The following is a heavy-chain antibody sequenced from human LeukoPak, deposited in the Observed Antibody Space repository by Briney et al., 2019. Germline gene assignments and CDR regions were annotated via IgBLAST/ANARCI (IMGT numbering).Heavy chain of an antibody. J-gene: IGHJ4*02. D-gene: IGHD3-10*01. CDR1: GFTVGGAW. CDR3: TTEYSGSHEN. CDR2: IKSKTNGGTI. V-gene: IGHV3-15*05. Sequence: PGGSLRLSCAASGFTVGGAWMNWVRQSPRTGLEWVGLIKSKTNGGTIDYAASVKGRFTIFRDDSENTLYLHMNSLKVEDTAVYYCTTEYSGSHENWGQGTLVTVSS.